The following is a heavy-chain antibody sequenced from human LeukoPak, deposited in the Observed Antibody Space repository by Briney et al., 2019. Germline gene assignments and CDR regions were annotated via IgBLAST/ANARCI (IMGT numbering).Heavy chain of an antibody. J-gene: IGHJ4*02. D-gene: IGHD3-16*01. CDR2: MNNDGRVI. CDR3: AREFEATGFWALDY. CDR1: GFNFNSYW. V-gene: IGHV3-74*01. Sequence: GGSLRLSCTVSGFNFNSYWMHLVRQAPGKGLVWVSRMNNDGRVITYADSVKGRFTIYRDKAKSTLYLQMNRLRAEDTAVYYCAREFEATGFWALDYWGQGTLVTASS.